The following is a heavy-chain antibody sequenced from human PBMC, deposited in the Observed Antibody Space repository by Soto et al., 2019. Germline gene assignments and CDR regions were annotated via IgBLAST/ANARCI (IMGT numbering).Heavy chain of an antibody. Sequence: QVQLQESGPGLVKPSGTLSLTCTVSGGSISSSDWWTWVRQPPGKGLEWIGEIYRSGSTNYNSSLQSRVTISVDKSKNQLPLKLSSVTAADTAVYYCATIHYWGQGTLVTVSS. CDR3: ATIHY. CDR2: IYRSGST. CDR1: GGSISSSDW. J-gene: IGHJ4*02. V-gene: IGHV4-4*02.